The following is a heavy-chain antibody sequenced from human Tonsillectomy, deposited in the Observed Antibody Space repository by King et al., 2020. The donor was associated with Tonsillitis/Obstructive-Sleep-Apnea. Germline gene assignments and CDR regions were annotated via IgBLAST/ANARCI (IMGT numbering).Heavy chain of an antibody. Sequence: ITLKESGPTLVKPTQTLTLTCTFSGFSLSTSGVGVGWIRQPPGKALEWLALIYWDDDKRYSPSLESRLTISKDTSKNQVVLTMTNMDRVDTATYYCAHRLADDYGDYYMDVWGIGTTVTVSS. CDR1: GFSLSTSGVG. J-gene: IGHJ6*03. CDR3: AHRLADDYGDYYMDV. D-gene: IGHD4-17*01. CDR2: IYWDDDK. V-gene: IGHV2-5*02.